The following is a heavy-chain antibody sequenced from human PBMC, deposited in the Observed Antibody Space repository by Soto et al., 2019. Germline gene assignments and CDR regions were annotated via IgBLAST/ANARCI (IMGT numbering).Heavy chain of an antibody. Sequence: QVQLVQSGAEVKKPGASVKVSCKASGYTFTNYYMHWVRQAPGPGLEWMGWINPNSGGTNYAQKFQGWVTMTRDTSISTSYMELSRLRFNDTAVYYCARSYSNYAPSDYWGQGTLVTVSS. CDR1: GYTFTNYY. D-gene: IGHD4-4*01. CDR2: INPNSGGT. CDR3: ARSYSNYAPSDY. J-gene: IGHJ4*02. V-gene: IGHV1-2*04.